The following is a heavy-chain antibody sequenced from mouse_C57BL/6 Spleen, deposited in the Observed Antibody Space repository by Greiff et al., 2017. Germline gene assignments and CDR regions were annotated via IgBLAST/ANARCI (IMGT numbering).Heavy chain of an antibody. Sequence: EVMLVESGGGLVKPGGSLKLSCAASGFTFSDYGMHWVRQAPEKGLEWVAYISSGSSTIYYADTGKGRFTISRDNAKNTLFLQMTSLRSEDTAMYYCARGVGGYYYAMDYWGQGTSVTVSS. D-gene: IGHD1-1*02. CDR2: ISSGSSTI. CDR3: ARGVGGYYYAMDY. CDR1: GFTFSDYG. V-gene: IGHV5-17*01. J-gene: IGHJ4*01.